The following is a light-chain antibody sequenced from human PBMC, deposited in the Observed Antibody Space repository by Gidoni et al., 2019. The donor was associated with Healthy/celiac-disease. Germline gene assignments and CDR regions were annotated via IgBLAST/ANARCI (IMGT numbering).Light chain of an antibody. J-gene: IGKJ1*01. CDR2: AAS. CDR1: QSISSY. Sequence: DIQMTQSPSSLSASVGDRVTITCRASQSISSYLNWYQQKPGKAPKLLIYAASSLQSGVPSRFSGSGSGTDFTLTISSLQPEDFATYYCQQSYSTPLAFGQXTKVEI. V-gene: IGKV1-39*01. CDR3: QQSYSTPLA.